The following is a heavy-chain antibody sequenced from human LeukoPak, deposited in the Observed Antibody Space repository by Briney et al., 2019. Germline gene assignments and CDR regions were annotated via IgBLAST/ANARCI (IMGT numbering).Heavy chain of an antibody. V-gene: IGHV4-61*05. CDR3: ERWGWAAAGKYNWFDP. CDR1: GGSIKSSIYY. D-gene: IGHD6-13*01. J-gene: IGHJ5*02. Sequence: LETLSLTCTVSGGSIKSSIYYWGWIRQPPGKGLEWIGYIYYSGSTNYNPSLKSRVTISVDTSKNQFSLKLSSVTAADTAVYYCERWGWAAAGKYNWFDPWGQGTLVTVSS. CDR2: IYYSGST.